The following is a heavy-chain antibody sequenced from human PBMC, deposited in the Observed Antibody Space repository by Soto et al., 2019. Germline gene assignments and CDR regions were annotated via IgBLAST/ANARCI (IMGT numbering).Heavy chain of an antibody. CDR1: GFTFSSYG. V-gene: IGHV3-33*01. D-gene: IGHD1-26*01. J-gene: IGHJ4*02. CDR2: IWYDGSNK. Sequence: QVQLVESGGGVVQPGRSLRLSCAASGFTFSSYGMHWVRQAPGKGLEWVAVIWYDGSNKYYADSVKGRFTISRDNSKNTLYLQMNSLRAEDTAVYYCARDGESGATTDFDYWGQGTLVTVSS. CDR3: ARDGESGATTDFDY.